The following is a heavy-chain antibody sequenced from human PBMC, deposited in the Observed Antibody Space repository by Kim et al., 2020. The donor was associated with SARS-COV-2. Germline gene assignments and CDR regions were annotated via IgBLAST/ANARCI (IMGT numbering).Heavy chain of an antibody. D-gene: IGHD1-1*01. Sequence: SETLSLTCAVYGGSFSGYYWSWIRQPPGKGLEWIGEINHSGSTNYNPSLKSRVTISVDTSKNQFSLKLSSVTAADTAVYYCARGPSRVHYYYYYYGMDVWGQGTTVTVSS. V-gene: IGHV4-34*01. CDR3: ARGPSRVHYYYYYYGMDV. CDR2: INHSGST. J-gene: IGHJ6*02. CDR1: GGSFSGYY.